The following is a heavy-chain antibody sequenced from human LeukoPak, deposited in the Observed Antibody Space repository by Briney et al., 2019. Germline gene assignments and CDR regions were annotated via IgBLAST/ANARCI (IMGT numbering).Heavy chain of an antibody. Sequence: LAGGSLRLSCAASEFSLSYYWMYWVRQAPGKGLVCLSRINSDGSSTTYADSVKGRFTISRDNDKNTLYLQMNSLRAEDTAVYYCARGNSGFDYWGQGALVTVSS. CDR3: ARGNSGFDY. D-gene: IGHD1/OR15-1a*01. J-gene: IGHJ4*02. V-gene: IGHV3-74*03. CDR2: INSDGSST. CDR1: EFSLSYYW.